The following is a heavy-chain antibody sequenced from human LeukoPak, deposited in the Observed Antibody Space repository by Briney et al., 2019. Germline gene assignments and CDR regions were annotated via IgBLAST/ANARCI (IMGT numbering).Heavy chain of an antibody. CDR2: IWYDGSNK. V-gene: IGHV3-33*01. CDR3: ARDPRGYCTSSKCYYFSYMDV. J-gene: IGHJ6*03. D-gene: IGHD2/OR15-2a*01. CDR1: GFTFSSYG. Sequence: GGSLRLSCAASGFTFSSYGMHWVRQAPGKGLEWVAVIWYDGSNKYYADSVKGRFTVSRDSVKNSLYLHMNSLRTEDTAAYFCARDPRGYCTSSKCYYFSYMDVWGKGTTVTVSS.